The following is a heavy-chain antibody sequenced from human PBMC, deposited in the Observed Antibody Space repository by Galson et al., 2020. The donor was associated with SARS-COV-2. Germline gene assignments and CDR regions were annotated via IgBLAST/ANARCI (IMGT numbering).Heavy chain of an antibody. CDR2: LDTSSTYI. Sequence: GESLKISCAASGFAFSSYTMNWVRQAPGKGLEWVASLDTSSTYIYHADSLKGRFTISRDNAENSLYLQMNSLRAEDTAVYYCARSPPASTSGTSIYCDYWGQGTQVTVCS. J-gene: IGHJ4*02. D-gene: IGHD3-10*01. V-gene: IGHV3-21*01. CDR1: GFAFSSYT. CDR3: ARSPPASTSGTSIYCDY.